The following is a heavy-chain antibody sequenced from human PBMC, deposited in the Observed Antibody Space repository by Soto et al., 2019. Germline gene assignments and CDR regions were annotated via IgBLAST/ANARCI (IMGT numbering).Heavy chain of an antibody. J-gene: IGHJ6*02. Sequence: ASVKVSCKASGGTFSSYAISWVRQAPGQGLEWMGGIIPIFGTANYAQKFQGRVTITADESTSTAYMELSSLRSEDTAVYYCARKIAVAGNYYYYYGMDVWGQGTTVTVSS. CDR3: ARKIAVAGNYYYYYGMDV. CDR1: GGTFSSYA. CDR2: IIPIFGTA. V-gene: IGHV1-69*13. D-gene: IGHD6-19*01.